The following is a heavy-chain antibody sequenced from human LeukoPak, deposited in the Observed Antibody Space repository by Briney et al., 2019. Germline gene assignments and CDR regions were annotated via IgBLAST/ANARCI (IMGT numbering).Heavy chain of an antibody. CDR1: GFTFSSYA. CDR2: ISSSSNFI. V-gene: IGHV3-21*01. CDR3: ARAISDYDASDI. D-gene: IGHD4-17*01. J-gene: IGHJ3*02. Sequence: GGSLRLSCVASGFTFSSYAMSWVRQAPGKGLEWVSSISSSSNFIYYADSVKGRFTISRDNAKNSLYLQMNSLRAEDTAVYYCARAISDYDASDIWGQGTMVTVSS.